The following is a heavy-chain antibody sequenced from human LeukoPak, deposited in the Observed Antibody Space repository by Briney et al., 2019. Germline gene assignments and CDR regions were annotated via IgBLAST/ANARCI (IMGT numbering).Heavy chain of an antibody. J-gene: IGHJ3*02. CDR3: ARGSYDAFDI. Sequence: PGGSLRLSCAASGFTLSSYGMHWVRQAPGKGLEWVAFIRYDGSNKYYADSVKGRFTISRDNTKNSLYLQMSNLRAEDTAVYYCARGSYDAFDIWGQGTMVTVSS. CDR2: IRYDGSNK. CDR1: GFTLSSYG. V-gene: IGHV3-30*02.